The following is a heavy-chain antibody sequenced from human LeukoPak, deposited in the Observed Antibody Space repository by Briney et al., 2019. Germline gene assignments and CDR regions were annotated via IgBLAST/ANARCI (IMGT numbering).Heavy chain of an antibody. J-gene: IGHJ6*02. V-gene: IGHV3-9*01. CDR1: GFTFDDCA. CDR2: ISWNRGSI. D-gene: IGHD3-16*01. CDR3: ARGGLYYYYGMDV. Sequence: GGSLRLSCAASGFTFDDCAMHWVRQAPGKGLEWVSGISWNRGSIGYADSVKGRFTLSRDNAKNSLYLQMNSLRAEDTALYYCARGGLYYYYGMDVWGQGTTVTVSS.